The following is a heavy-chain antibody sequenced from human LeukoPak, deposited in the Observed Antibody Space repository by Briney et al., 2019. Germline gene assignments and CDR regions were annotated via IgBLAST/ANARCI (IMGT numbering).Heavy chain of an antibody. J-gene: IGHJ3*02. V-gene: IGHV1-2*02. CDR1: GYTFTGYY. Sequence: ASVKVSCKASGYTFTGYYMHWVRQAPGQGLEWMGWINPNSGGTNYAQKFQGRVTMTRDTSISTAYMELSRLRSDDTAVYYCARDLTTYYDSWSGYGPHDAFDIWGQGTMVTVSS. CDR3: ARDLTTYYDSWSGYGPHDAFDI. CDR2: INPNSGGT. D-gene: IGHD3-3*01.